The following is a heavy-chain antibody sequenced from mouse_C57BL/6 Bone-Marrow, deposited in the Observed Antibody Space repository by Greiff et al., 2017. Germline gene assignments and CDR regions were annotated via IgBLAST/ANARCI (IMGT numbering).Heavy chain of an antibody. D-gene: IGHD2-3*01. V-gene: IGHV5-16*01. J-gene: IGHJ4*01. CDR3: SRSGYYDYYAKDY. CDR1: GFTFSDYY. CDR2: INYDGSST. Sequence: DVQLVESEGGLVQPGSSMKLSCTASGFTFSDYYMAWVRQVPEKGLEWVANINYDGSSTYYLDSLKSRFIISRDNAKNILYLQMSSLKSEDTATYYGSRSGYYDYYAKDYWGQGTSVTVSS.